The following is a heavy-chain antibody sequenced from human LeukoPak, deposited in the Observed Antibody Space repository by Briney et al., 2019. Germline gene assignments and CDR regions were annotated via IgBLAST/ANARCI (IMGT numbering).Heavy chain of an antibody. D-gene: IGHD5-18*01. CDR1: GFTFSSYT. CDR2: ISGSSRYI. J-gene: IGHJ4*02. Sequence: PGGSLRLSCAASGFTFSSYTIHWVRQAPGKGLEWVSSISGSSRYIKYAESLKGRFTISRDNATNSLFLQMNSLRAEDTAVYFCARVDDFGYSYGSAYWGQGTLVTVSS. CDR3: ARVDDFGYSYGSAY. V-gene: IGHV3-21*01.